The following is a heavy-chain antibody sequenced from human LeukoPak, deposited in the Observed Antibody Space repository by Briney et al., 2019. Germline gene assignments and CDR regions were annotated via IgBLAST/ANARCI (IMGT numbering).Heavy chain of an antibody. Sequence: ASVKVSCKASGYTFTGYYMHWVRQAPGQGVEWMGWISPNSGGTSYAQKFQGRVTMTRDTSISTAYMELSRLRSDDTAVDYCARARGIAAAGYGMDVWGKGTTVTVS. D-gene: IGHD6-13*01. J-gene: IGHJ6*04. CDR1: GYTFTGYY. CDR3: ARARGIAAAGYGMDV. CDR2: ISPNSGGT. V-gene: IGHV1-2*02.